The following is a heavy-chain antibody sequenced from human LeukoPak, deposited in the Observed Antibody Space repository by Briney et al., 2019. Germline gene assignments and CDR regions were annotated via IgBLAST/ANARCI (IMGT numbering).Heavy chain of an antibody. V-gene: IGHV3-23*01. CDR2: ISGSGGST. CDR3: AKVHPYYYDSSGSGYFDY. D-gene: IGHD3-22*01. J-gene: IGHJ4*02. CDR1: GFTFSGYA. Sequence: GGSLRLSCAASGFTFSGYAMSWVRQAPGKGLEWVSAISGSGGSTYYADSVKGRFTISRDNSKNTLYLQMNSLRAEDTAVYYCAKVHPYYYDSSGSGYFDYWGQGTLVTVSS.